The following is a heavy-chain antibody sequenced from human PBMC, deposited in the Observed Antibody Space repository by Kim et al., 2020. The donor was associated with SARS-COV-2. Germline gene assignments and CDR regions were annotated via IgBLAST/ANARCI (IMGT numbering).Heavy chain of an antibody. J-gene: IGHJ3*02. CDR3: AKAPYYYGSGSYYPEMDGAFDI. CDR1: GFTFSSYG. V-gene: IGHV3-30*18. Sequence: GGSLRLSCAASGFTFSSYGMHWVRQAPGKGLEWVAVISYDGSNKYYADSVKGRFTISRDNSKNTLYLQMNSLRAEDTAVYYCAKAPYYYGSGSYYPEMDGAFDIWGQGTMVTVSS. D-gene: IGHD3-10*01. CDR2: ISYDGSNK.